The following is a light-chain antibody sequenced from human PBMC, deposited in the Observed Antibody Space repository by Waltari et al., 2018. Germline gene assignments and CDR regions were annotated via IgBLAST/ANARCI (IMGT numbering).Light chain of an antibody. V-gene: IGLV3-21*04. CDR3: QVWDSSTDHSWV. CDR1: KLVYKS. J-gene: IGLJ3*02. CDR2: YDH. Sequence: SYVLTQPPSVSVAPGETARIICGGDKLVYKSGNWYQQRQGQAPVLVISYDHDRPSGIPERFSGSKSGNTATLTIIRVEAGDAADYYCQVWDSSTDHSWVFGGGTRLTVL.